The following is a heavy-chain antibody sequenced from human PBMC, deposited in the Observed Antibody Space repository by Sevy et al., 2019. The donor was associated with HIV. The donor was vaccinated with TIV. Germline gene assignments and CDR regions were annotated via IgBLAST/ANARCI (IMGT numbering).Heavy chain of an antibody. Sequence: SETLSLTCTVSGGSISSGDYYWSWIRQPPGKGLEWIGYIYYSGSTYYNPSLKSRVTISVDTSKNQFSLKLSSVTAADTAVYYCARDGGIAAAGTPVGFDPWGPGTLVTVSS. CDR1: GGSISSGDYY. D-gene: IGHD6-13*01. CDR2: IYYSGST. J-gene: IGHJ5*02. V-gene: IGHV4-30-4*01. CDR3: ARDGGIAAAGTPVGFDP.